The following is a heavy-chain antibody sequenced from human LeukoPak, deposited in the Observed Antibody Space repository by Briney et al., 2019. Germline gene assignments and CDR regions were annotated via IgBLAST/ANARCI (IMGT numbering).Heavy chain of an antibody. J-gene: IGHJ3*02. CDR1: GFSISDYY. D-gene: IGHD2-21*01. CDR2: ISSGGTTI. V-gene: IGHV3-11*04. Sequence: PGGPLRLSCAASGFSISDYYMSWIRQAPGKGLEWLSYISSGGTTIYYADSVKGRFTISRDSAGNSLYLQMNSIRAEDTAMYYCARTYCGRDCFAFDIWGQGTMVTVSS. CDR3: ARTYCGRDCFAFDI.